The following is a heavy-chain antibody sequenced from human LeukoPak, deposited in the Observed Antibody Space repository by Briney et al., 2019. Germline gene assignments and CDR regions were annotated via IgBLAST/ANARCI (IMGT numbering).Heavy chain of an antibody. CDR3: ARGSSSSWYHWDYFDY. D-gene: IGHD6-13*01. CDR1: GGTFSSYA. CDR2: IIPILGIA. Sequence: ASVKVSCKASGGTFSSYAISWVRQAPGQGLEWMGRIIPILGIANYAQKFQGRVTITADKSTSTAYMELSSLRSEDTAVYYCARGSSSSWYHWDYFDYWGQETLVTVSS. J-gene: IGHJ4*02. V-gene: IGHV1-69*04.